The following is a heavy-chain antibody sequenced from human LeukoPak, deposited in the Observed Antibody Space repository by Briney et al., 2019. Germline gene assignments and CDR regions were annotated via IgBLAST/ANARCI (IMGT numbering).Heavy chain of an antibody. V-gene: IGHV1-69*05. D-gene: IGHD1-26*01. CDR3: ARGVGATLDAFDI. CDR1: GGTFSSYA. Sequence: ASVKVSCKASGGTFSSYAISWVRQAPGQGLEWMGGIIPIFGTANYAQKFQGRVTTTTDESTSTAYVELSSLRSEDTAVYYCARGVGATLDAFDIWGQGTMVTVSS. J-gene: IGHJ3*02. CDR2: IIPIFGTA.